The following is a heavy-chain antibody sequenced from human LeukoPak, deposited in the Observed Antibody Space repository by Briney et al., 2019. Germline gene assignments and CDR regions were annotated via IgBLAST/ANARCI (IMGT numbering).Heavy chain of an antibody. CDR2: TNHSGST. V-gene: IGHV4-34*01. J-gene: IGHJ3*02. CDR1: GVSFSGYY. CDR3: ARGHHNCTNGVCYPGAFDI. D-gene: IGHD2-8*01. Sequence: PSETLSLTCAVYGVSFSGYYWSWIRQPPGKGLEWIGETNHSGSTNYNPSLKSRVTISVDTSKNQFSLKLSSVTAADTAVYYCARGHHNCTNGVCYPGAFDIWGQGTMVTVSS.